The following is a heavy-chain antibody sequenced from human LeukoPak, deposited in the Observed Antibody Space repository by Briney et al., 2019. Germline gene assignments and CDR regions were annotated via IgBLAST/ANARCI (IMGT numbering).Heavy chain of an antibody. CDR2: ISGNGGTT. J-gene: IGHJ4*02. V-gene: IGHV3-23*01. D-gene: IGHD5-12*01. CDR3: AKDKGSQWLRLFDY. CDR1: EFTFSNYA. Sequence: GGSLRLSCTASEFTFSNYAMTWVRQAPGKGLEWVSTISGNGGTTYYADSAKGRFTISRDNSKNTLYLQMNSLRAEDTAVYYCAKDKGSQWLRLFDYWGQGTLVTVSS.